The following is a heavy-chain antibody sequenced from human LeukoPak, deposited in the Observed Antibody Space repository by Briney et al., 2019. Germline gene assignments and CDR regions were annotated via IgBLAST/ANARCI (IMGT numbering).Heavy chain of an antibody. CDR1: GYTFTGYY. CDR3: GKTRGYTGYDPPDY. CDR2: INPNSGGA. V-gene: IGHV1-2*02. D-gene: IGHD5-12*01. J-gene: IGHJ4*02. Sequence: GASVKVSCKTSGYTFTGYYIHWVRQAPGQGLEWMGWINPNSGGANCAQNFQGRVTMTRDTSISTASMELSSLRSDDTTVYYCGKTRGYTGYDPPDYWGQGTLVTVSS.